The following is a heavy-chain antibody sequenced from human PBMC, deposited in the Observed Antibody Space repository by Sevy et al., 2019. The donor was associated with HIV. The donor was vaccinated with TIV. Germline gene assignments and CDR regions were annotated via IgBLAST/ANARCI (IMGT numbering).Heavy chain of an antibody. V-gene: IGHV5-51*01. J-gene: IGHJ4*02. CDR3: ARQHELLWFSDPIKHFDY. CDR1: GYSFTSYW. CDR2: IYPGDSDT. Sequence: GESLKISCKGSGYSFTSYWIDWVRQMPGKGLEWMGIIYPGDSDTRYSPSFQGQVTISADKSISTAYLQWSSLKASDTAMYYCARQHELLWFSDPIKHFDYWGQGTLVTVSS. D-gene: IGHD3-10*01.